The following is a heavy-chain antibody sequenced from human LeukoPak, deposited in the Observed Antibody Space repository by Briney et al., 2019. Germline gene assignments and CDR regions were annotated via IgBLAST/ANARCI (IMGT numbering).Heavy chain of an antibody. CDR2: INQDGNDK. Sequence: PGGSLRLSCAASGFTLSHYWMSWVRHTPGKGLEWVANINQDGNDKYYVDSVKGRFTISKDNAKNSLYLQMNSLRAEDTAVYYCARDPYDYYYMDVWGKGTTVTVSS. J-gene: IGHJ6*03. CDR1: GFTLSHYW. CDR3: ARDPYDYYYMDV. V-gene: IGHV3-7*01.